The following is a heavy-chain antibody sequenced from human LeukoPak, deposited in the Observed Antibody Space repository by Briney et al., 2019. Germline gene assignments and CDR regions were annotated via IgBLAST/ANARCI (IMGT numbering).Heavy chain of an antibody. CDR3: AKEIETIGFPAFDH. CDR2: ISSDGTP. D-gene: IGHD5-24*01. J-gene: IGHJ4*02. Sequence: GGSLRLSCATSGFTFKNYALSWVRQTPGKGLEWVSGISSDGTPFYPDSVKGRFTISRDSSKNVVYLEMNSLGVADTAMYYCAKEIETIGFPAFDHWGQGTLVTVSS. CDR1: GFTFKNYA. V-gene: IGHV3-23*01.